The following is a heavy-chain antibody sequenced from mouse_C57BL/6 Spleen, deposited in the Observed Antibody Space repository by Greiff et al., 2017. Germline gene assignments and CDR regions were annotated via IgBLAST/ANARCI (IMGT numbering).Heavy chain of an antibody. CDR1: GYSFTGYY. CDR2: INPSTGGT. Sequence: EVQLQQSGPELVKPGASVKISCKASGYSFTGYYMNWVKQSPEKSLEWIGEINPSTGGTTYNQKFKAKATLTVDKSSSTAYMQLKSLTSEDSAVYYCARWYYGSSLFDYWGQGTTLTVSS. CDR3: ARWYYGSSLFDY. V-gene: IGHV1-42*01. J-gene: IGHJ2*01. D-gene: IGHD1-1*01.